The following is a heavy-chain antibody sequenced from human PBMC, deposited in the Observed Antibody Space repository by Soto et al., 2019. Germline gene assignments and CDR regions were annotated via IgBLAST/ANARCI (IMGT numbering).Heavy chain of an antibody. Sequence: ASVKVSCKASGYTFTGYYMHWVRQAPGQGLEWMGWINPNSGGTNYAQKFQGRVTMTRDTSISTAYMELSRLRSDDTAVYYCARHTRRGYSYGPLGYWGQGTLVTVS. D-gene: IGHD5-18*01. CDR2: INPNSGGT. CDR3: ARHTRRGYSYGPLGY. CDR1: GYTFTGYY. V-gene: IGHV1-2*02. J-gene: IGHJ4*02.